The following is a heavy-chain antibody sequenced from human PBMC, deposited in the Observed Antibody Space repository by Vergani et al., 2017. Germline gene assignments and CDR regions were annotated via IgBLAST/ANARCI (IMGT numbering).Heavy chain of an antibody. V-gene: IGHV3-23*01. Sequence: EVQLLESGGGLVQPGGSLRLSCAASGFTFSSYAMSWVRQAPGQGVGWVSAISGSGGSTYDADSVKGRFTISSDNSKNTLYLQMNSLRAEDTAVYYCSKDQIAASGAVAGPGYYFDYWGQGTLVTGSS. CDR1: GFTFSSYA. CDR3: SKDQIAASGAVAGPGYYFDY. D-gene: IGHD6-19*01. J-gene: IGHJ4*02. CDR2: ISGSGGST.